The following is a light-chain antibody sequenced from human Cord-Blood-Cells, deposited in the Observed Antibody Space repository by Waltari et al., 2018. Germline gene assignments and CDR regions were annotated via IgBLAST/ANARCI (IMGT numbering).Light chain of an antibody. Sequence: DIQMTQSPSSLSASVGDRVTITFRASQSMSSYLNWYQQKPGKDPKLLIYAASSLQSGVPSRFSGSGSGTDFTLTISSLQPEDFATYYCQQSYSTPWTFGQGTKVEIK. CDR2: AAS. V-gene: IGKV1-39*01. J-gene: IGKJ1*01. CDR3: QQSYSTPWT. CDR1: QSMSSY.